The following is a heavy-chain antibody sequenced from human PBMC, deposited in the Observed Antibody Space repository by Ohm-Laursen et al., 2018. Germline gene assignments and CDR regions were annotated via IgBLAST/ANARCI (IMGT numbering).Heavy chain of an antibody. CDR2: ISWNSGSI. CDR1: GFTFDDYA. CDR3: ARGLTVASLAY. J-gene: IGHJ4*02. D-gene: IGHD6-19*01. Sequence: SLRLSCAASGFTFDDYAMHWVRQAPGKGLEWVSGISWNSGSIGYADSVKGRFTISRDNAKNSLYLQMNSLRAEDTAVYYCARGLTVASLAYWGQGTLVTVSS. V-gene: IGHV3-9*01.